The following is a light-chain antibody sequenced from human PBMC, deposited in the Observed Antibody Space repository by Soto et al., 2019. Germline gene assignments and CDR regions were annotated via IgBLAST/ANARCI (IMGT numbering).Light chain of an antibody. CDR1: QSVSSY. Sequence: EIVLTQSPATLSLSPGERASLSCRASQSVSSYLAWYQQKPGQAPRLLIYDASNRATGIPSRFSGSGSGTDFTLTISSLEPEDFAGYYCQQRSNWLFNFGPATKVDIK. J-gene: IGKJ3*01. CDR2: DAS. V-gene: IGKV3-11*01. CDR3: QQRSNWLFN.